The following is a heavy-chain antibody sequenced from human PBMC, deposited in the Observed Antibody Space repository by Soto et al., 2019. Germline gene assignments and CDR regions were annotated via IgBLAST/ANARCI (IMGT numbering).Heavy chain of an antibody. Sequence: ASVKVSCKASGGTFSSYAISWVRQAPGQGLEWMGGIIPIFGTANYAQKFQGRVTITADGSTSTAYMELSSLRSEDTAVYYCAREDNWNYGWFDPWGQGTLVTVSS. CDR3: AREDNWNYGWFDP. CDR1: GGTFSSYA. J-gene: IGHJ5*02. CDR2: IIPIFGTA. D-gene: IGHD1-7*01. V-gene: IGHV1-69*13.